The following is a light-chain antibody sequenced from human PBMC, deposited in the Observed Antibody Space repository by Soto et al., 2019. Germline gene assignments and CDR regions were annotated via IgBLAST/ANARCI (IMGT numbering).Light chain of an antibody. CDR2: DVS. CDR1: SSDVGGYNY. CDR3: SSYTSSRTNV. J-gene: IGLJ1*01. V-gene: IGLV2-14*01. Sequence: QSALTQPASVSGSPGQSITISCTGTSSDVGGYNYVSWYQQHPGRAPKLMMYDVSNRPSRVSNRFSGSTSGNTASLTISGLQDEDEDDYYRSSYTSSRTNVLATGTKLTV.